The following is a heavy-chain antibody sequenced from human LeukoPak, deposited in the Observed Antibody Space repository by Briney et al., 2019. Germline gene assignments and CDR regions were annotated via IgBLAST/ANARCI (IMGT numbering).Heavy chain of an antibody. CDR2: IYDSGST. CDR3: ARQETWERSALIDY. V-gene: IGHV4-59*01. CDR1: GGSISSYY. D-gene: IGHD1-1*01. Sequence: SETLSLTCTVSGGSISSYYWSWIRQPPGKGLEWIGYIYDSGSTNYNPSLKSRVTISVDTSKNQFSLKLSSVTAADTAVYYCARQETWERSALIDYWGQGTLVTVSS. J-gene: IGHJ4*02.